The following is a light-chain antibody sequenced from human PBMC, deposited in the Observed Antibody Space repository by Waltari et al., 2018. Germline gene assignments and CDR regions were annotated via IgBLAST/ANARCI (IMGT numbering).Light chain of an antibody. CDR1: QGISSY. V-gene: IGKV1-9*01. CDR2: AGS. J-gene: IGKJ3*01. CDR3: QQVNSYPFT. Sequence: IQLTQSPSSLSASVGDRVAITCRASQGISSYLAWYQQKPGKAPKILIYAGSTLLNGVPSRFSGGGFGTDFTLTISSLQPGDFATYYCQQVNSYPFTFGPGTTVDIK.